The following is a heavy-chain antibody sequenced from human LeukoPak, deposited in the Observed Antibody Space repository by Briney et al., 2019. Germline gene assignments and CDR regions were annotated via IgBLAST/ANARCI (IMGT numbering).Heavy chain of an antibody. CDR1: GGSFIGYY. CDR2: INHSGST. Sequence: PSATLSLTCAVSGGSFIGYYWSWIRQPPGKGLEWIGEINHSGSTNYNPSLKSRVTISVDTSKNQFSLKLSSVTAADTAVYYCARRWGQQLALFDYWGQGTLVTVSS. D-gene: IGHD6-13*01. V-gene: IGHV4-34*01. CDR3: ARRWGQQLALFDY. J-gene: IGHJ4*02.